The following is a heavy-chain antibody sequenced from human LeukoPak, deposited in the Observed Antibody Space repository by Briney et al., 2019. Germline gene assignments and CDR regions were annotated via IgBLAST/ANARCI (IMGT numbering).Heavy chain of an antibody. D-gene: IGHD4-11*01. V-gene: IGHV4-38-2*02. CDR1: GYSVSSGFY. J-gene: IGHJ4*02. Sequence: SETLSLTCTVSGYSVSSGFYWGWIRQPPGKGLEWVGIIYHTGNTYYNPPLKSRVTMSLDTSKNQFYLKLTSVTAADTAMYYCAKTHSHFPPYFDYWGQGTLVIVSS. CDR2: IYHTGNT. CDR3: AKTHSHFPPYFDY.